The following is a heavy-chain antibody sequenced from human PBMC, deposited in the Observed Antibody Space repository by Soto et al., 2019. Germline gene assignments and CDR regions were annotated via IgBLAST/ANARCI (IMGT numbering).Heavy chain of an antibody. CDR3: ARAPSSYILDY. CDR2: INAGNGNT. Sequence: ASVKVACKASGYTFNTYAMHWVLQAPGQRIERMGWINAGNGNTKYSQKFQGRVTITRDTSASTAYMELSSLRSEAMAVYYCARAPSSYILDYSAHGSLVPGSA. D-gene: IGHD6-6*01. J-gene: IGHJ4*01. CDR1: GYTFNTYA. V-gene: IGHV1-3*01.